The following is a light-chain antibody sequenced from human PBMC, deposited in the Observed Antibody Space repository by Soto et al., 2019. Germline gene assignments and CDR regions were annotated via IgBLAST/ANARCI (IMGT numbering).Light chain of an antibody. V-gene: IGKV3-11*01. CDR3: QPRSSSPLT. J-gene: IGKJ4*01. Sequence: EVVLTQSPATLSLSPGERATLSCRTSRSVSSSLVWYQQKPGQAPRLLMYAASNRAPGIPVRFSGSGSGTAFTLRFSSPDPEDFAVYYCQPRSSSPLTFGRGTKVEIK. CDR1: RSVSSS. CDR2: AAS.